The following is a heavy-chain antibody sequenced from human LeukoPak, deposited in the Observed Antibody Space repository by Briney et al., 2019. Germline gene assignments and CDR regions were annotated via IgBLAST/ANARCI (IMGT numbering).Heavy chain of an antibody. J-gene: IGHJ4*02. CDR2: LSPDGSST. CDR3: AKGRSWSTTVTTRAVFDY. Sequence: PGGSLRLSCAASGFTFSSYWMQWVRQAPGKGLAWVSRLSPDGSSTTSADSVKGRFTISRDNSKNTLYLQMNSLRAEDTAVYYCAKGRSWSTTVTTRAVFDYWGQGTLVTVSS. D-gene: IGHD4-17*01. V-gene: IGHV3-74*01. CDR1: GFTFSSYW.